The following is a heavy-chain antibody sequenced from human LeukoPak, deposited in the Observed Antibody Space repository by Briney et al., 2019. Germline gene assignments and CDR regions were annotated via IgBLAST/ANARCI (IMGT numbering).Heavy chain of an antibody. V-gene: IGHV4-59*01. CDR2: IYYSGST. Sequence: PSETLSLTCTVSGGSISSYYWGWIRQPPGKGLEWIGYIYYSGSTNYNPSLKSRVTISVDTSKNQFSPKLSSVTAADTAVHYCARIIGPHSYDPFDYWGQGTLVTVSS. CDR1: GGSISSYY. D-gene: IGHD5-18*01. J-gene: IGHJ4*02. CDR3: ARIIGPHSYDPFDY.